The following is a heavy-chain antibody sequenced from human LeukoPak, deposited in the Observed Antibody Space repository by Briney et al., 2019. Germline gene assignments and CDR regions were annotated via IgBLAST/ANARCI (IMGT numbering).Heavy chain of an antibody. J-gene: IGHJ4*02. CDR2: ISSSSYI. Sequence: GGSLRLSCAASGFSFSSYSMNWVRQAPGKGLEWVSSISSSSYIHYADSVKGRFTISRDNAKKSLYLQMNSLRAEDTAVYYCARVMVDSYDILTGYAFDYWGQGIPVTVSS. CDR3: ARVMVDSYDILTGYAFDY. CDR1: GFSFSSYS. D-gene: IGHD3-9*01. V-gene: IGHV3-21*01.